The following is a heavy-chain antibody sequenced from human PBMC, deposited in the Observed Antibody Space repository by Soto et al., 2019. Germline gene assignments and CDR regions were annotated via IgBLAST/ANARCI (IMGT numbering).Heavy chain of an antibody. CDR3: AGEEDIVVVPAAYNWFDP. J-gene: IGHJ5*02. V-gene: IGHV6-1*01. CDR2: TYYRSKWFN. Sequence: HTVSLTGVISGEIISSYSSPWKWIRQSPSRGLEWLGRTYYRSKWFNDYAVSVKSRITINPDTSKNQFSLQLNSVTPEDTAVYYCAGEEDIVVVPAAYNWFDPWGQRTLVTVSS. CDR1: GEIISSYSSP. D-gene: IGHD2-2*01.